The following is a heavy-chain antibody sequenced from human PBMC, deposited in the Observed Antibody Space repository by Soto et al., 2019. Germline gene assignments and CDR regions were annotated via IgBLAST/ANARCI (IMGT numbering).Heavy chain of an antibody. CDR1: GYTFNSYG. D-gene: IGHD1-26*01. Sequence: GASVKVSCKASGYTFNSYGISWVRQAPGQGLEWMGWINPYNGNTKYAQKLQGRVTMTTDTSTSTAYMELRSLRSDDTAVYYCARDAAVGLFDYWGQGTLVNVSS. CDR2: INPYNGNT. V-gene: IGHV1-18*01. J-gene: IGHJ4*02. CDR3: ARDAAVGLFDY.